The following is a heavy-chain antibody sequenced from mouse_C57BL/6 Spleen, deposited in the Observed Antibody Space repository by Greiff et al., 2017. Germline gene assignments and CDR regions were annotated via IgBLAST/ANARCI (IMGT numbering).Heavy chain of an antibody. D-gene: IGHD2-2*01. CDR1: GFTFSDSG. J-gene: IGHJ4*01. CDR3: ARKYGYPYAMDY. Sequence: EVMLVESGGGLVKPGGSLKLSCAASGFTFSDSGMHWVRQAPEKGLEWVAYISSGSSTIYYADTVKGRFTISRDNAKNTLFLQMTSLRSEDTAMXYCARKYGYPYAMDYWGQGTSVTVSS. CDR2: ISSGSSTI. V-gene: IGHV5-17*01.